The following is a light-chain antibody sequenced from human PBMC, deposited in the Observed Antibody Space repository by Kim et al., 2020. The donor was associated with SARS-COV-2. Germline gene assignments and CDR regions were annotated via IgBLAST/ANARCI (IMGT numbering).Light chain of an antibody. CDR1: SSDVGSYNL. J-gene: IGLJ2*01. Sequence: QSVVTQPASVSGSPGQSITISCTGTSSDVGSYNLVSWYQQYPGKAPKLMIYEVSKRPSGVSNRFSGSKSGNTASLIISGLQAEDEADYYCCSYAGSSTFVVFGGGTQLTVL. CDR2: EVS. V-gene: IGLV2-23*02. CDR3: CSYAGSSTFVV.